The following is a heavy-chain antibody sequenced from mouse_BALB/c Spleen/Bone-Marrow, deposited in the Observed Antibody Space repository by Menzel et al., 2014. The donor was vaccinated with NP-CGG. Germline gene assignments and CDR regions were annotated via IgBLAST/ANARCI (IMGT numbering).Heavy chain of an antibody. CDR2: INPYNGGT. D-gene: IGHD2-14*01. Sequence: VQLKESGPELVKPGPSMKISCKASGYSFTGYTMNWVKQSHGKNLEWTGLINPYNGGTSYNQKFKGEATLTIDKSSSXAYMELLSLTSEDSAVYYCARSGYRYDGGYFDVWGAGTTVTVSS. V-gene: IGHV1-18*01. CDR3: ARSGYRYDGGYFDV. J-gene: IGHJ1*01. CDR1: GYSFTGYT.